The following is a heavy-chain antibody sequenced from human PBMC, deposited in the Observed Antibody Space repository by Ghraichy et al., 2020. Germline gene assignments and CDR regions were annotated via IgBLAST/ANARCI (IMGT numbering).Heavy chain of an antibody. CDR1: GGSFGYDY. D-gene: IGHD3-10*01. Sequence: PSLTCTVSGGSFGYDYWSWIRQSPGKGLEWIGYIYYSGSTNYNPSLESRVTMSIDTSKNQFSLKLTSVTAADTAVYYCAKQGSGGFHPWGQGTLVTVSS. V-gene: IGHV4-59*08. CDR3: AKQGSGGFHP. J-gene: IGHJ5*02. CDR2: IYYSGST.